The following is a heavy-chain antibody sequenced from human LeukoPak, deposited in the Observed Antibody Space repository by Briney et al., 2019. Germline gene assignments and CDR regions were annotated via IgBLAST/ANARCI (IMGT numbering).Heavy chain of an antibody. V-gene: IGHV3-30*02. Sequence: GGSLRLSCAASGFTFSSYGMHWVRQAPGKGLEWVTFIPYDGSNKYYVDSVKGRFTISRDNSKNTLYLQMNSLRAEDTAVYYCAKNSWVIGAIFDAFDIWGQGTMVTVSS. CDR2: IPYDGSNK. J-gene: IGHJ3*02. D-gene: IGHD4/OR15-4a*01. CDR3: AKNSWVIGAIFDAFDI. CDR1: GFTFSSYG.